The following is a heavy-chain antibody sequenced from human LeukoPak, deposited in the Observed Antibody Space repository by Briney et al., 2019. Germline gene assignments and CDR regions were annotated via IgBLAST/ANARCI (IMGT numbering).Heavy chain of an antibody. CDR3: ASYREAYDLYPHGLDV. Sequence: SDTLSLTCSVSGASVSTTAYFWNWIRHPAGERLEWIGRIYASGNTHYNPSLKSRVTMSLDTYKNQFSLTMNSVTAADSAVYFCASYREAYDLYPHGLDVWGRGTVITVSS. V-gene: IGHV4-61*02. D-gene: IGHD5-24*01. CDR2: IYASGNT. J-gene: IGHJ3*01. CDR1: GASVSTTAYF.